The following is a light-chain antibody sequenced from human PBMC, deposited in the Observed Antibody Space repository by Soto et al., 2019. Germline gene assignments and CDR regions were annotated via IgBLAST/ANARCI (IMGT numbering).Light chain of an antibody. CDR2: DAS. V-gene: IGKV1-33*01. J-gene: IGKJ5*01. Sequence: DIQMTQSPSSLSASVGDRVTITCQASQDITNYLNWYQQKQGRATRLLLYDASSLETGVPSRFSGIGSGTDFTLTISSLQPEDVATYYCKHYDHLPITFGQGTRLEIK. CDR1: QDITNY. CDR3: KHYDHLPIT.